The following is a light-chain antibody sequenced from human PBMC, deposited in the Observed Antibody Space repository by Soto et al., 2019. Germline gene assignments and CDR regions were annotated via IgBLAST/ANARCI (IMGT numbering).Light chain of an antibody. Sequence: EIVFTRSPGTLSLSPGERATLSCRASQSVRSNFLAWYQQKPGQAPRLLIYGASNRATGIPDRFSGSASGTDFTLTITRLEPEDFAMYYCQRYDSFRTFGQGTKVDIK. V-gene: IGKV3-20*01. CDR1: QSVRSNF. J-gene: IGKJ1*01. CDR3: QRYDSFRT. CDR2: GAS.